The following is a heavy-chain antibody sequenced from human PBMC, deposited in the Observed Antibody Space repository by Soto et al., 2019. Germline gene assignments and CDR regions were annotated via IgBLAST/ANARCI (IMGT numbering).Heavy chain of an antibody. D-gene: IGHD6-19*01. CDR2: IWYDGSNK. CDR3: ARDTYSSGWYAVSDAFDI. CDR1: GFTFSSYG. Sequence: QVQLVESGGGVVQPGRSLRLSCAASGFTFSSYGMHWVRQAPGKGLEWVAVIWYDGSNKYYADSVKGRFTISRDNSKNTLYLQMNSLRAEDTAVYYCARDTYSSGWYAVSDAFDIWGQGTMVTVSS. V-gene: IGHV3-33*01. J-gene: IGHJ3*02.